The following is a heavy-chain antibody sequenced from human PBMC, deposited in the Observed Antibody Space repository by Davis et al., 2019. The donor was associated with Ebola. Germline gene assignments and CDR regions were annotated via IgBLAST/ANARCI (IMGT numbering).Heavy chain of an antibody. Sequence: PGGSLRLSCAASGITFNSYDMVWVRQAAGKGLEWVSGISGPGGATYYADSVKGRFTISRDNSRHTLYLQMSSLRAEDTAVYYCASSRRSWYPAVDDWGQGTLVTASS. D-gene: IGHD6-13*01. V-gene: IGHV3-23*01. J-gene: IGHJ4*02. CDR3: ASSRRSWYPAVDD. CDR2: ISGPGGAT. CDR1: GITFNSYD.